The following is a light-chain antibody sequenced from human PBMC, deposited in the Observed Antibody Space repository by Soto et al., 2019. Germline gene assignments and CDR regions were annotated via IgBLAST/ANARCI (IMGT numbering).Light chain of an antibody. CDR2: STS. V-gene: IGLV7-43*01. CDR1: TGAVTSGYY. Sequence: QAVVTQEPSLTVSPGGTVTLTCDSSTGAVTSGYYPNWFQQKPGQAPRALIYSTSNKQSWTPARFSGSLLGGKAALTLSGVPPEDEAEYYCLLYYGGGPVCGGGTKLTVL. CDR3: LLYYGGGPV. J-gene: IGLJ3*02.